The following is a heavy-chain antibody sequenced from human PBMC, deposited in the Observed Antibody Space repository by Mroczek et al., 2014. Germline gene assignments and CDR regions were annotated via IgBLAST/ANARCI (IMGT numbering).Heavy chain of an antibody. J-gene: IGHJ3*02. CDR1: GGSISSSSYY. CDR3: ARTIVATTEGAFDAFDI. V-gene: IGHV4-39*01. D-gene: IGHD5-12*01. Sequence: QVQLQQWGPGLVKPSETLSLTCTVSGGSISSSSYYWGWIRQPPGKGLEWIGSIYYSGSTYYNPSLKSRVTISVDTSKNQFSLKLSSVTAADTAVYYCARTIVATTEGAFDAFDIWGQGTMVTVSS. CDR2: IYYSGST.